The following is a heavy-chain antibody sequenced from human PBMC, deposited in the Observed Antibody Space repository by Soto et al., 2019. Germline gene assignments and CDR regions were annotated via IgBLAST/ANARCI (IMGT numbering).Heavy chain of an antibody. CDR2: ISYDGSNK. Sequence: WGSLRLSCAASGFTFSSYGMHRVRQAPGKGLEWVAVISYDGSNKYYADSVKGRFTISRDNSKNTLYLQMNSLRAEDTAVYYCAKDRSSSSWGILYYYYYGMDVWGQGTTVTVSS. D-gene: IGHD6-6*01. CDR1: GFTFSSYG. CDR3: AKDRSSSSWGILYYYYYGMDV. J-gene: IGHJ6*02. V-gene: IGHV3-30*18.